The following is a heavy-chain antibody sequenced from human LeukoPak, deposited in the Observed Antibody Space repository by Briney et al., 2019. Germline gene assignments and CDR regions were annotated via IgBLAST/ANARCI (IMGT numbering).Heavy chain of an antibody. Sequence: PSETLSLTCTVSGGSISTSNYYWGWIRQPPGKGLEWIGNIFYSGSTYYSPSLRSRVTISLDTSRNQFSLKLSSVTAADTAVYYCARGHSNPSYDYVWGSYRRIPRGYFDYWGQGTLVTVSS. CDR3: ARGHSNPSYDYVWGSYRRIPRGYFDY. J-gene: IGHJ4*02. V-gene: IGHV4-39*07. CDR1: GGSISTSNYY. D-gene: IGHD3-16*02. CDR2: IFYSGST.